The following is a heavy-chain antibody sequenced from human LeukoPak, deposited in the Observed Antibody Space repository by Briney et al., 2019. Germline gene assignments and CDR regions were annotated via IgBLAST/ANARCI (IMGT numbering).Heavy chain of an antibody. D-gene: IGHD5-12*01. CDR1: GYTFTSYY. Sequence: ASVKVSCKASGYTFTSYYMHWVRQAPGQGLEWMGIINPGGGSTSYAQKFQGRVTMTRDTSTSTVYMELSSLRSEDTAVYYCARVEYSGYYFDYWGQGTLVTVSS. CDR3: ARVEYSGYYFDY. J-gene: IGHJ4*02. CDR2: INPGGGST. V-gene: IGHV1-46*01.